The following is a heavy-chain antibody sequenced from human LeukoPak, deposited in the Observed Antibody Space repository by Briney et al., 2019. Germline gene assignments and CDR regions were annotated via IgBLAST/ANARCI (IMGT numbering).Heavy chain of an antibody. Sequence: ASVKVSCKASGYTFTRNGISWVRQAPGQGLEWMGWISAYNGNTNYAQKFQGRVTMTTDTSTSTAYMELRSLRSDDTAVYYCARCHYYGSGNYVRVYSPDYWGQGTLVTVSS. CDR1: GYTFTRNG. J-gene: IGHJ4*02. D-gene: IGHD3-10*01. CDR3: ARCHYYGSGNYVRVYSPDY. CDR2: ISAYNGNT. V-gene: IGHV1-18*01.